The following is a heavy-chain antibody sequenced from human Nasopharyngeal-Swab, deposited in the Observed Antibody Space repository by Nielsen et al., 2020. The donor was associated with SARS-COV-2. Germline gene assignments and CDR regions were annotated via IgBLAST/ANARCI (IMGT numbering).Heavy chain of an antibody. CDR3: ARGIAAAPAVYYGMDV. J-gene: IGHJ6*02. V-gene: IGHV3-7*01. Sequence: WIRQPPGKGLEWVANIKQDGSEKYYADSVKGRFTISRDNSKNTLYLQMNSLRAEDTAVYYCARGIAAAPAVYYGMDVWGQGTTVTVSS. CDR2: IKQDGSEK. D-gene: IGHD6-13*01.